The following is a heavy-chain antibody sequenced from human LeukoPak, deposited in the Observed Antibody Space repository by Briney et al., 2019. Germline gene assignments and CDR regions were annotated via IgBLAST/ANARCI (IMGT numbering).Heavy chain of an antibody. V-gene: IGHV4-30-4*01. CDR1: GGSISSGDYY. CDR3: ARIVVVVAAIDY. J-gene: IGHJ4*02. CDR2: IYYSGST. Sequence: ASETLSLTCTVSGGSISSGDYYWSWIRQPPGKGLEWIGYIYYSGSTYYNPSLKSRVTISVDTSKNQFSLKLSSVTAADTAVYYCARIVVVVAAIDYWGQGTLVTVSS. D-gene: IGHD2-15*01.